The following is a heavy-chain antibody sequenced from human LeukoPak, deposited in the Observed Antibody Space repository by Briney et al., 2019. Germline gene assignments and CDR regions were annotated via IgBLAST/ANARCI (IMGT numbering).Heavy chain of an antibody. CDR3: ARDHIYYGSGSLFPY. Sequence: ASVKVSCKASGYTFTSYGISWVRQAPGQGLEWMGWISAYNGNTNYAQKLQGRVTMTTDTSTSTAYMELRSLRSDDTAVYYCARDHIYYGSGSLFPYWGQGTLVTVSS. CDR1: GYTFTSYG. D-gene: IGHD3-10*01. CDR2: ISAYNGNT. V-gene: IGHV1-18*01. J-gene: IGHJ4*02.